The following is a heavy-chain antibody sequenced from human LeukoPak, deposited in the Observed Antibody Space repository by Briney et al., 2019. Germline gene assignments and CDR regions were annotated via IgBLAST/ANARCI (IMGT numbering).Heavy chain of an antibody. D-gene: IGHD1-14*01. J-gene: IGHJ4*02. CDR1: GFTFSSYA. Sequence: PGGSLRLSCAASGFTFSSYAMTWVRQAPGKGLEWVSAISGSGGRTYYADSVKGRFTISRDNSKNTLYLQMNSLRAEDTAVYYCARTLPKGDYVDYWGQGTLVTVSS. CDR3: ARTLPKGDYVDY. V-gene: IGHV3-23*01. CDR2: ISGSGGRT.